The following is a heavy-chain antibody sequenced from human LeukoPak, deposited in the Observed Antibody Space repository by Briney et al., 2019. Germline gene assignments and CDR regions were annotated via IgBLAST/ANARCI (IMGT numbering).Heavy chain of an antibody. Sequence: GGSLRLSCEASGFSFSSHAMHWVRQAPGKGLEWFSSITSTRSDIYYADSVKGRFTISRDNARNSLFLQMNSLRAEDTAVYYCARVLVATTLASENWLDPWGQGTLVTVSS. CDR2: ITSTRSDI. J-gene: IGHJ5*02. V-gene: IGHV3-21*01. CDR3: ARVLVATTLASENWLDP. D-gene: IGHD5-12*01. CDR1: GFSFSSHA.